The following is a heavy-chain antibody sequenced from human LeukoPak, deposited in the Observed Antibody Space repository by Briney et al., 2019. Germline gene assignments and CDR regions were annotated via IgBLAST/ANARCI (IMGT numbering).Heavy chain of an antibody. Sequence: PGGSLRLSCAASGFSFSSYWMSWVRQAPGKGLEWVATIKQDGSEKYYVDSVKGRFTISRDNAKNSLYRQMNSLRAEDTAVYYCARSSGRGLVIAATFDYWGQGTLVTVSS. J-gene: IGHJ4*02. V-gene: IGHV3-7*01. D-gene: IGHD2-15*01. CDR3: ARSSGRGLVIAATFDY. CDR2: IKQDGSEK. CDR1: GFSFSSYW.